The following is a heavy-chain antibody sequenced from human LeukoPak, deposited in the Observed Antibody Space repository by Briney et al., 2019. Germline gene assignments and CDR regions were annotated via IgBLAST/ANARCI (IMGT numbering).Heavy chain of an antibody. CDR2: IIPIFGIA. CDR3: ARDLQISDYDFWSGLYGMDV. J-gene: IGHJ6*02. V-gene: IGHV1-69*04. Sequence: GASVKVSCKASGGTFSSYAISWVRQAPGQGLEWMGRIIPIFGIANYAQKFQGRVTITADKSTSTAYMELSSLRSEDTAVYSCARDLQISDYDFWSGLYGMDVCGQGNTVTVSS. CDR1: GGTFSSYA. D-gene: IGHD3-3*01.